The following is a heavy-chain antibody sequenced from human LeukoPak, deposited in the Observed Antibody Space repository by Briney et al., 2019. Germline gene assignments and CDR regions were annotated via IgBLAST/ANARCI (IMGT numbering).Heavy chain of an antibody. CDR2: INQDGREE. J-gene: IGHJ4*02. D-gene: IGHD5-12*01. CDR3: VRDGGVSGYDLLDY. Sequence: GGSLRLSCAASGFTFSNYWMSWVRQAPGKGLEWVAHINQDGREENYMNYVKARFIISRDNAKNSLSLQMDSLRAEDTAVYYCVRDGGVSGYDLLDYWGQGTLVTVSS. CDR1: GFTFSNYW. V-gene: IGHV3-7*01.